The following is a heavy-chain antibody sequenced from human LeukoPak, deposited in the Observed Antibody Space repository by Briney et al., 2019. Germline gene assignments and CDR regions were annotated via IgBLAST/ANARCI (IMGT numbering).Heavy chain of an antibody. V-gene: IGHV1-18*01. J-gene: IGHJ4*02. CDR2: ISAYNGNT. CDR3: ARVFGDYYDSSGYRDY. Sequence: VASVKVSCKASGYTFTSYGISWVRQAPGQGLEWMGWISAYNGNTNYAQKLQGRVTMTTDTSTSTAYMELSSLRSEDTAVYYCARVFGDYYDSSGYRDYWGQGTLVTVSS. D-gene: IGHD3-22*01. CDR1: GYTFTSYG.